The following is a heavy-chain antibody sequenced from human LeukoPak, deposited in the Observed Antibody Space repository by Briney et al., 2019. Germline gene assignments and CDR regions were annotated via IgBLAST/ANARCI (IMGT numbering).Heavy chain of an antibody. J-gene: IGHJ5*02. D-gene: IGHD3-10*01. CDR2: ISPNSGGT. V-gene: IGHV1-2*02. CDR1: GYTFTGYY. Sequence: ASVKVSCKASGYTFTGYYMHWVRQAPGQGLEWMGWISPNSGGTNYAQKFQGRVTMTRDTSISTAYMELSRLRSDDTAVYYCAREGHYYGSGSYYPPQNWFDPWGQGTLVTVSS. CDR3: AREGHYYGSGSYYPPQNWFDP.